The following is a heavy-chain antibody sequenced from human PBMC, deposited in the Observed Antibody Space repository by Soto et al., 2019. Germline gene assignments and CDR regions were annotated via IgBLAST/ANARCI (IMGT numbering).Heavy chain of an antibody. D-gene: IGHD6-19*01. CDR2: IYYSGST. J-gene: IGHJ6*02. CDR3: ARTYSSGWPIYYYYYGMDV. V-gene: IGHV4-31*03. Sequence: SETLSLTCTVSGGSISSGGYYWSWIRQHPGKGLEWIGYIYYSGSTYYNPSLKSRVTISVDTSKNQFSLKLSSVTAADTAVYYCARTYSSGWPIYYYYYGMDVWGQGTTVTGSS. CDR1: GGSISSGGYY.